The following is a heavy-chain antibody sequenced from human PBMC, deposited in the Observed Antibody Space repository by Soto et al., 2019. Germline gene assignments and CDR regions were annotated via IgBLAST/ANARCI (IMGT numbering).Heavy chain of an antibody. Sequence: GGSLRLSCAASGFTFSNYAMNWVRQAPGKGLEWVSGIVGSGASTNYADSVKGRFTISRDNSKNTLYLQMNSLRAEDTAVYYCARERADLGIGNWFDPWGQGTLVTVSS. V-gene: IGHV3-23*01. J-gene: IGHJ5*02. CDR1: GFTFSNYA. D-gene: IGHD6-13*01. CDR2: IVGSGAST. CDR3: ARERADLGIGNWFDP.